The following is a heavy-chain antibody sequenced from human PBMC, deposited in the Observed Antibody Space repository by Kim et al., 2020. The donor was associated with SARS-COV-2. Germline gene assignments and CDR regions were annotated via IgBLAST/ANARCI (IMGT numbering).Heavy chain of an antibody. D-gene: IGHD3-22*01. V-gene: IGHV4-61*02. J-gene: IGHJ4*02. CDR3: ARDYDSSGYQGSFDY. CDR1: GGSISSGSHY. CDR2: IYTSGST. Sequence: SETLSLTCTVSGGSISSGSHYWSWIRQPAGKGLEWIGRIYTSGSTNYNPSLKSRVTISVDTSKNQFSLKLSSVTAADTAVYYCARDYDSSGYQGSFDYWGQGTLVTVSP.